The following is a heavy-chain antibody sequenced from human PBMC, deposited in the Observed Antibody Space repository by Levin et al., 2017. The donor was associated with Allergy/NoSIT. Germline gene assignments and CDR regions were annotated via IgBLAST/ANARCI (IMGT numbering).Heavy chain of an antibody. Sequence: GGSLRLSCTGSGFTFGDYAMSWVRQAPGKGLEWVGFIRNKAHGGTTEYAASVKGRPTISRDESKSIAYLQMNSLKTEDSAVYFCGRGGPPNYDYNWGSYRDGYFDYWGQGTLVTVSS. CDR2: IRNKAHGGTT. D-gene: IGHD3-16*02. V-gene: IGHV3-49*04. CDR3: GRGGPPNYDYNWGSYRDGYFDY. CDR1: GFTFGDYA. J-gene: IGHJ4*02.